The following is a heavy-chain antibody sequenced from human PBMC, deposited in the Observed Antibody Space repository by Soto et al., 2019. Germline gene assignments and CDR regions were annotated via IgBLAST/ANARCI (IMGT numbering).Heavy chain of an antibody. CDR3: ARDRQLVRLGWFDP. Sequence: AASVKVSCKASGGTFSSYAISWVRQAPGQGLEWMGGIIPIFGTANYAQKFQGRVTITADESTSTAYMELSSLRSEDTAVYYCARDRQLVRLGWFDPWGQGTLVTVSS. CDR2: IIPIFGTA. V-gene: IGHV1-69*13. D-gene: IGHD6-6*01. J-gene: IGHJ5*02. CDR1: GGTFSSYA.